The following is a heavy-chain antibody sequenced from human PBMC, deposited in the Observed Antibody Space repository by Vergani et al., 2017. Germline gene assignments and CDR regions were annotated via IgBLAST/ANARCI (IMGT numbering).Heavy chain of an antibody. D-gene: IGHD3-10*01. CDR1: GFTFSSYS. CDR3: ARPQEEIRGVIPGGGY. CDR2: ISSSSSYI. V-gene: IGHV3-21*01. J-gene: IGHJ4*02. Sequence: EVQLVESGGGLVKPGGSLRLSCAASGFTFSSYSMNWVRQAPGKGLEWVSSISSSSSYIYYADSVKGRFTISRDNAKNSLYLQMNSLRAEDTAVYYCARPQEEIRGVIPGGGYWGQGTLVTVSS.